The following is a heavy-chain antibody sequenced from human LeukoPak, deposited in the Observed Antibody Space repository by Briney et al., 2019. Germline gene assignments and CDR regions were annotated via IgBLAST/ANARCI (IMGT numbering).Heavy chain of an antibody. CDR2: IYYSGST. Sequence: SQTLSLTCTVSGGSISSGDYYWSWIRQPPGKGLEWIGYIYYSGSTYYNPSLKSRLTISVDTSKNQFSLKLSSVTAADTAVYYCARGLPDYYGSGSYYPYFDYWGQGTLVTVSS. J-gene: IGHJ4*02. CDR1: GGSISSGDYY. CDR3: ARGLPDYYGSGSYYPYFDY. D-gene: IGHD3-10*01. V-gene: IGHV4-30-4*01.